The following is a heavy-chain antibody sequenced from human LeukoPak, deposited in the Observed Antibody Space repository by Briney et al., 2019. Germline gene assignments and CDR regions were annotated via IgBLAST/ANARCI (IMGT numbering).Heavy chain of an antibody. V-gene: IGHV3-9*01. J-gene: IGHJ4*02. CDR3: AKDFTGTGYHLDY. CDR1: GFTFGDYA. CDR2: ITWNSGSI. D-gene: IGHD1-14*01. Sequence: GGSPRLSCAASGFTFGDYAMHWVRQAPGKGLEWVSGITWNSGSIDYVDSVKGRFTNSRDNAKNSLYLQMNSLRPEDTALYYCAKDFTGTGYHLDYWGQGTLVTVSS.